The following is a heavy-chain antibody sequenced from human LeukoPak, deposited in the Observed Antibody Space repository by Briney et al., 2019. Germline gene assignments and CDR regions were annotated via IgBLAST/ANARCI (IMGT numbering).Heavy chain of an antibody. V-gene: IGHV5-51*01. CDR3: ARLDSYSGSYGVDY. J-gene: IGHJ4*02. Sequence: GESLKISCKGSGYSFTTYWLAWVRQMPGKGLEWMGIIYPGDSDTRYSPSFQGQVTISADKSISTAYLQWSSLKASDTAMYYCARLDSYSGSYGVDYWGKGTRVSVSS. D-gene: IGHD1-26*01. CDR2: IYPGDSDT. CDR1: GYSFTTYW.